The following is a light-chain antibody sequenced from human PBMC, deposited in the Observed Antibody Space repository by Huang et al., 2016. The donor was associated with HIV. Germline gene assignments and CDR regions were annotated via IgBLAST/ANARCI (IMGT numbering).Light chain of an antibody. J-gene: IGKJ1*01. CDR3: QQRSNWPPTT. Sequence: EVVLTQSPATLYLSPGERATLSCRASQSISRYLSWYQHKPGQAPRRLMYDASNRATGIPARFSGSGSGTDFTLTISSLEPEDCAVYYCQQRSNWPPTTFGQGTKVEIK. CDR1: QSISRY. CDR2: DAS. V-gene: IGKV3-11*01.